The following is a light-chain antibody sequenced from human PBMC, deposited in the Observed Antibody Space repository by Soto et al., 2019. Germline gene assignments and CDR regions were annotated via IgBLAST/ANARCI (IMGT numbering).Light chain of an antibody. V-gene: IGKV1-39*01. J-gene: IGKJ5*01. Sequence: DSQITDSPSSLPASVLYRVTITFLAIQIISSYLNWYQQKPGKAPNLLIYTASSLQSGVPSRFSGSGSGTDFTLTISSLQPEDFATYYCQQSYSTPITFGQGTRLENK. CDR2: TAS. CDR3: QQSYSTPIT. CDR1: QIISSY.